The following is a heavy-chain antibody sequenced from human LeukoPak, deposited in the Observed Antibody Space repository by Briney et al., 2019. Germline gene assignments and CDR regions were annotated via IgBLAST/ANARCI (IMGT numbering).Heavy chain of an antibody. CDR2: IYTSGST. CDR3: ATPGTMVRGVRTFDY. CDR1: GGSISSGSYY. Sequence: SETLSLTCTVSGGSISSGSYYWSWIRQPAGKGLEWIGRIYTSGSTNYNPSLKSRVTISVDTSKNQFSLKLSSVTAADTAVYYCATPGTMVRGVRTFDYWGQGTLVTVSS. D-gene: IGHD3-10*01. J-gene: IGHJ4*02. V-gene: IGHV4-61*02.